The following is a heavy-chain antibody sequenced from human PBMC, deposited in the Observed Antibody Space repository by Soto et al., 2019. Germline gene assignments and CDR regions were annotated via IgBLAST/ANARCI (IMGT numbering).Heavy chain of an antibody. CDR2: MNPNSGNT. CDR3: ARSDGYTFNWLDS. V-gene: IGHV1-8*01. J-gene: IGHJ5*01. D-gene: IGHD2-21*01. Sequence: QVQLVQSGAEVKTPGASVKVSCKASGYTFASYDINWVRQAPGQGLEWMGWMNPNSGNTGYAQKFQGRLSMTTDTAWNIAHIELSSLRNEDAAGYSCARSDGYTFNWLDSWGQGTLVTVSA. CDR1: GYTFASYD.